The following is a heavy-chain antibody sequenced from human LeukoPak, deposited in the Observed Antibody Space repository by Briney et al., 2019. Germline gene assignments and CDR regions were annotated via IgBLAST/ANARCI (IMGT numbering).Heavy chain of an antibody. Sequence: ASVKVSCKASGYTFTGYYMHWVRQAPGQGLEWMGWINPNSGGTNYAQKFQGRVTMTRDTSISTAYMELSRLRSDDTAVYYCARDLDSVGGPGEMATFIEDDYWGQGTLVTVSS. J-gene: IGHJ4*02. D-gene: IGHD5-24*01. CDR1: GYTFTGYY. V-gene: IGHV1-2*02. CDR3: ARDLDSVGGPGEMATFIEDDY. CDR2: INPNSGGT.